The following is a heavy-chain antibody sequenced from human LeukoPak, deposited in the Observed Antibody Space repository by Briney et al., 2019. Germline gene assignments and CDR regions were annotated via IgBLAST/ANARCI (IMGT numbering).Heavy chain of an antibody. Sequence: GGSLGLSCAASGFTFDDYGMSWVRQAPGKGLEWVSGINWNGGSTGYADSVKGRFTISRDNAKNSLYLQMNSLRAEDTALYPCARGSYGDSAFDYWGQGTLVTVSS. CDR3: ARGSYGDSAFDY. D-gene: IGHD4-17*01. V-gene: IGHV3-20*01. J-gene: IGHJ4*02. CDR2: INWNGGST. CDR1: GFTFDDYG.